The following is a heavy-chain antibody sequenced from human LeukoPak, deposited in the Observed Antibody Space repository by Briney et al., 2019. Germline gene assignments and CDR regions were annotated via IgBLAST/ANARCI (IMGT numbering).Heavy chain of an antibody. D-gene: IGHD6-19*01. CDR2: IHHSGST. Sequence: PSETLSLTCAVYGGSFSGHYWSWIRLPSGKGLEWTGEIHHSGSTTYNPHLKSRVTISVDTSEKQFSLKLYSVTAADTAVYYCASGSIGSGWYGDYYYGMDVWGQGTTVTVSS. CDR3: ASGSIGSGWYGDYYYGMDV. V-gene: IGHV4-34*01. CDR1: GGSFSGHY. J-gene: IGHJ6*02.